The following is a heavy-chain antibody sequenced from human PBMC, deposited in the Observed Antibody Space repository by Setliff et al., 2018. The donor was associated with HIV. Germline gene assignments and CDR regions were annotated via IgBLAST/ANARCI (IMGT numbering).Heavy chain of an antibody. J-gene: IGHJ5*02. CDR2: IRYDGTNE. D-gene: IGHD2-2*01. V-gene: IGHV3-30*02. Sequence: GGSLRLSCAASGFTFSDYATHWVRQAPGKGLEWVAFIRYDGTNEYYADSVKGRFTISRDNSKNTLYLQMNSLRAEDTAVYYCAKDIIPAGLFHDLWGQGTLVTVSS. CDR3: AKDIIPAGLFHDL. CDR1: GFTFSDYA.